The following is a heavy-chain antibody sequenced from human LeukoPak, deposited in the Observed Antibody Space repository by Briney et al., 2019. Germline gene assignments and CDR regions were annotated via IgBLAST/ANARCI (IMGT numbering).Heavy chain of an antibody. J-gene: IGHJ3*02. Sequence: PSETLSLTCTVSGGSISSYYWRWIREPPGNGLEWFGYSYYSGSTNYPPSLKSRVTISVDTSKNQFSLKLSSVTAADTAVYYCARVETSGDYAGYAFDIWGQGTMVTVSS. V-gene: IGHV4-59*01. CDR3: ARVETSGDYAGYAFDI. CDR1: GGSISSYY. CDR2: SYYSGST. D-gene: IGHD4-23*01.